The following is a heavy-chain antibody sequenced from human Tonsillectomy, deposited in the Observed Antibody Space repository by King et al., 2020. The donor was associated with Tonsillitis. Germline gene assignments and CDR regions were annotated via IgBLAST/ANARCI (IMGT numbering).Heavy chain of an antibody. CDR3: ARDNRIMITFGGVSAFDI. CDR1: GFTFSSYS. Sequence: VQLVESGGGLVKPGGSLRLSCAASGFTFSSYSMNWVRQAPGKGLEWVSSISSSSSYIYYADSVKGRSTISRDNAKNSLYLQMNSLRAEDTAVYYCARDNRIMITFGGVSAFDIWGQGTMVTVSS. CDR2: ISSSSSYI. V-gene: IGHV3-21*01. D-gene: IGHD3-16*01. J-gene: IGHJ3*02.